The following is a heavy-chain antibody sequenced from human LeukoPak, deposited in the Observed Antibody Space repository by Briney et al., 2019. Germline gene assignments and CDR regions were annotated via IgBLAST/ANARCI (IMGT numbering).Heavy chain of an antibody. V-gene: IGHV3-66*01. D-gene: IGHD6-19*01. J-gene: IGHJ4*02. Sequence: GGSLRLSCAASGFTVSSNYMGWVRQAPGKGLEWVSVIYRGGDTYYADSVKGRFTISRDNSKNMIYLEMSSLKAEDTAVYYCAKERSLEIAVAGTIFDYWGQGTLVTVSS. CDR2: IYRGGDT. CDR3: AKERSLEIAVAGTIFDY. CDR1: GFTVSSNY.